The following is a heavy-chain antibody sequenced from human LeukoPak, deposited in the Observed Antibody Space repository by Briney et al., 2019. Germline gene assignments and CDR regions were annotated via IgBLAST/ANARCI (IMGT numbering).Heavy chain of an antibody. Sequence: SETLSLTCTVSGGSISSSSYYWGWFRQPPGKGLEWIGSIYFDGSTYYNPSLKSRVTISLHTSNNQFSLKLRSVTTADTAVYYCARAWGCSGGSCPSDYWGQGTLVTVSS. CDR3: ARAWGCSGGSCPSDY. V-gene: IGHV4-39*07. D-gene: IGHD2-15*01. CDR1: GGSISSSSYY. CDR2: IYFDGST. J-gene: IGHJ4*02.